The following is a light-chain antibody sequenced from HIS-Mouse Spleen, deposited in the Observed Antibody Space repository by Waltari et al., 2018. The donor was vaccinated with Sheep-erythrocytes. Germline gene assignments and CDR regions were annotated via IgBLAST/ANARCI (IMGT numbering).Light chain of an antibody. CDR2: DGS. Sequence: QSALTQPRSVSGSPGQSVTISCTGTSSYVGGYNYVSWYQPHPGQAPKLLIYDGSKRPSGVPDRFSGYKSGNTAALTISGLQAEDEADYYCCSYAGSYNHVFATGTKVTVL. J-gene: IGLJ1*01. V-gene: IGLV2-11*01. CDR3: CSYAGSYNHV. CDR1: SSYVGGYNY.